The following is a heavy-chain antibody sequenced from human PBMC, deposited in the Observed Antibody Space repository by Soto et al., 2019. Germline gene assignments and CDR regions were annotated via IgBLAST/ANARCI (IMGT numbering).Heavy chain of an antibody. CDR1: GDSIISSDFY. Sequence: ETLSPTCTVSGDSIISSDFYWGWVRQPPGKGLEWIGSIFYLGSSYYNPSLKSRVTMSVDTSKNQFSLRLRSVTAADTALYFCARHSLALRKNNWFDPWGQGIMVTVSS. CDR2: IFYLGSS. D-gene: IGHD3-3*02. V-gene: IGHV4-39*01. J-gene: IGHJ5*02. CDR3: ARHSLALRKNNWFDP.